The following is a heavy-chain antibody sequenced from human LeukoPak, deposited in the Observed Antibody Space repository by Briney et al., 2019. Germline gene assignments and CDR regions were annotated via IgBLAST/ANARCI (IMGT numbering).Heavy chain of an antibody. CDR1: GFIFSHFS. CDR3: ARVRFSGDREDY. V-gene: IGHV3-48*02. D-gene: IGHD3-10*01. CDR2: ISSSSSTI. Sequence: PGGSLRLSCAASGFIFSHFSMNWVRQAPGKGLEWVSYISSSSSTIYYADSVKGRFTISRDNAKNSLYLQMNSLRDEDTAVYYCARVRFSGDREDYWGQGTLVTVSS. J-gene: IGHJ4*02.